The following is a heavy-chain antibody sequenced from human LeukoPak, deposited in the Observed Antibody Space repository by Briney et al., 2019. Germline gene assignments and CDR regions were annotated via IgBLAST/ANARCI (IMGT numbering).Heavy chain of an antibody. D-gene: IGHD6-13*01. CDR2: IIPIFGTA. J-gene: IGHJ6*02. V-gene: IGHV1-69*01. CDR1: GGTFSSYA. Sequence: SVKVSCKASGGTFSSYAISWVRQAPGQGLEWMGGIIPIFGTANYAQKFQGRVTITADESTSTAYMELSSLRSEDTAVYYCAREGGPRSSSWYYYYGMDVWGQGTTVTVSS. CDR3: AREGGPRSSSWYYYYGMDV.